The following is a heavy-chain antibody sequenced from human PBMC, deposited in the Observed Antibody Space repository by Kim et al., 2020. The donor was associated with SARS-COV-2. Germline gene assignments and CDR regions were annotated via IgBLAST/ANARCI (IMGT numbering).Heavy chain of an antibody. D-gene: IGHD3-3*01. Sequence: SETLSLTCTVSGGSISSGDYYWSWIRQPPGKGLEWIGYIYYSGSTYYNLSLKSRVTISVDTSTNQFSLKLSSVTAADTAVYYCARARATSITIFGVVIVHNFDYWGQGTLVTVSS. CDR3: ARARATSITIFGVVIVHNFDY. V-gene: IGHV4-30-4*01. CDR1: GGSISSGDYY. CDR2: IYYSGST. J-gene: IGHJ4*02.